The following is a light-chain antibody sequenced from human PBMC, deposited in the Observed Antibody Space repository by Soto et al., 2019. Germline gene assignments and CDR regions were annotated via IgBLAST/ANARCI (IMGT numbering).Light chain of an antibody. V-gene: IGKV3-20*01. Sequence: EIVLTQSPGTLSLSPGERATLSCRASQSVSSFYLGWYQQKPGQAPRLLIFDASTRATGIPDRFTGSGSGTDFTLTVNRLEPEDFAVYYCHHYGTSRTFGQGTKVDIK. CDR1: QSVSSFY. CDR2: DAS. CDR3: HHYGTSRT. J-gene: IGKJ1*01.